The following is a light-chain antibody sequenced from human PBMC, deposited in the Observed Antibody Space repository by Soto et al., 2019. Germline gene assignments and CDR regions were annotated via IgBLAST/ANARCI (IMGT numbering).Light chain of an antibody. CDR2: EGS. CDR3: CSYAGPWV. Sequence: QSALTQPASVSGSPGQSITISCTETSSDVGSYNLVSWYQQHPGKAPKLMIYEGSKRPSGVSNRFSGSKSGNTASLTISGLQAEDEADYYCCSYAGPWVFGGGTKLTVL. CDR1: SSDVGSYNL. V-gene: IGLV2-23*01. J-gene: IGLJ3*02.